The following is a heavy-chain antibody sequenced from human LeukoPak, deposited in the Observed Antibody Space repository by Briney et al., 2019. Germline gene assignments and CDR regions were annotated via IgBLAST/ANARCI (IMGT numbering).Heavy chain of an antibody. V-gene: IGHV4-59*12. CDR1: GGSISSYY. J-gene: IGHJ4*02. CDR2: VYDSGST. CDR3: ARGGTTWTYY. D-gene: IGHD1/OR15-1a*01. Sequence: PSETLSLTCTVSGGSISSYYWSWTRQPPGKGLEWIGYVYDSGSTNYNPSLKSRVTISVDTSKNQFSLKLTSVTAADTAVYYCARGGTTWTYYWGQGTLVTVSS.